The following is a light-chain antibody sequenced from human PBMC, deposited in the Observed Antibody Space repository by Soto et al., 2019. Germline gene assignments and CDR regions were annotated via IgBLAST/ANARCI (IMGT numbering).Light chain of an antibody. Sequence: QSVLTQPPSASGTPGQRVTISCSGSNSNIGRNAVNWYQQLPGTAPKLLISSDNHRPSGVPDRFSASKSGSSASLAISGLQSDDEADYYCAAWDDSLIGIWVFGGGTKVTV. J-gene: IGLJ3*02. CDR1: NSNIGRNA. CDR3: AAWDDSLIGIWV. CDR2: SDN. V-gene: IGLV1-44*01.